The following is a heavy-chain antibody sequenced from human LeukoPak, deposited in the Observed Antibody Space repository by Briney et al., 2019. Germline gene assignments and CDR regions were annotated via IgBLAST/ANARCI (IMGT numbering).Heavy chain of an antibody. Sequence: ASVKVSCKVSGYTLTELSMHWVRQAPGKGLEWMGGFDPEDGETIYAQKFQGRVTITADESTSTAYMELSSLRSEDTAVYYCASEGARGGQYAFDIWGQGTMVTVSS. CDR2: FDPEDGET. V-gene: IGHV1-24*01. CDR3: ASEGARGGQYAFDI. CDR1: GYTLTELS. D-gene: IGHD1-26*01. J-gene: IGHJ3*02.